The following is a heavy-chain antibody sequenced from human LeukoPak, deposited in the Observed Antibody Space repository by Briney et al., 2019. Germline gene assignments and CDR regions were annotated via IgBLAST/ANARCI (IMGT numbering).Heavy chain of an antibody. CDR2: ISAYNGNT. CDR1: GYTFTSYG. J-gene: IGHJ4*02. V-gene: IGHV1-18*01. D-gene: IGHD3-22*01. Sequence: GASVKVSCKASGYTFTSYGISWVRQAPGEGVEWMGWISAYNGNTNYAQKLQGRVTITTDTSTSTAYMELRSLRSDDTAVYYCAREGLAYYYDSSGYYYAVDYWGQGTLVTVSS. CDR3: AREGLAYYYDSSGYYYAVDY.